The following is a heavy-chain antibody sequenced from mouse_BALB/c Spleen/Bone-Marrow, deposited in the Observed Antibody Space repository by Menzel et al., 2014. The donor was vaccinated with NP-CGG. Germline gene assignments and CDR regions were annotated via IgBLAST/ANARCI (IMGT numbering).Heavy chain of an antibody. J-gene: IGHJ4*01. D-gene: IGHD2-4*01. Sequence: VQLKQSGAELVKPGASVKLSCTASGFNIKDTYMHWVKQRPEQGLEWIGRIDPANGNTKYDPKFQGKATITADTSSNTAYLQLSSLTSEDSAVYYCARPMIRDYYAMDYWGQGTSVTVSS. CDR3: ARPMIRDYYAMDY. V-gene: IGHV14-3*02. CDR1: GFNIKDTY. CDR2: IDPANGNT.